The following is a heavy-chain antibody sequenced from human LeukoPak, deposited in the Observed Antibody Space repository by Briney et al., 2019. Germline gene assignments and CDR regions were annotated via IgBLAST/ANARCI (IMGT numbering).Heavy chain of an antibody. Sequence: GGSLRLSCAASGFTFDDYAMHWVRQAPGKGLEWVSGISWNSGSIGCADSVKGRFTISRDNAKNSLYLQMNSLRAEDMALYYCAKDRIAVAGTSAFDIWGQGTMVTVSS. CDR1: GFTFDDYA. J-gene: IGHJ3*02. V-gene: IGHV3-9*03. CDR3: AKDRIAVAGTSAFDI. CDR2: ISWNSGSI. D-gene: IGHD6-19*01.